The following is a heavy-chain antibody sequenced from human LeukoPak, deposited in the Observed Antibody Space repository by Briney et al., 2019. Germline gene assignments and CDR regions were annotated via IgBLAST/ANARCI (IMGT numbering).Heavy chain of an antibody. J-gene: IGHJ5*02. CDR2: INHSGST. CDR3: ARLVRRQQHLNWFDP. Sequence: SETLSLTCAVYGGSFSGYYWSWIRQPPGKGLEWIGEINHSGSTYYNPSLKSRVTISVDRSKDQFSLKLSSVTAADTAVYYCARLVRRQQHLNWFDPWGQGTLVTVSS. CDR1: GGSFSGYY. V-gene: IGHV4-34*01. D-gene: IGHD6-13*01.